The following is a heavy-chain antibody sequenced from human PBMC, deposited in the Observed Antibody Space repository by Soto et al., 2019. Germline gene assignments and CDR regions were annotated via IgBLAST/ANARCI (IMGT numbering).Heavy chain of an antibody. Sequence: PGGSLRLSCAASGFTFSSYWMSWVRQAPGKGLEWVANIKQDGSEKYYVDSVKGRFTISRDNAKNSLYLQMNSLRAEDTAVYYCARAGLLRFLEWLAPGFDPWGQGTLVTVSS. D-gene: IGHD3-3*01. CDR2: IKQDGSEK. CDR1: GFTFSSYW. CDR3: ARAGLLRFLEWLAPGFDP. V-gene: IGHV3-7*01. J-gene: IGHJ5*02.